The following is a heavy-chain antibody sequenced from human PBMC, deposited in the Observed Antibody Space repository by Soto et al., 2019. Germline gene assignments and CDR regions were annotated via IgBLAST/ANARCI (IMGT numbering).Heavy chain of an antibody. CDR1: GFSFGDSA. CDR2: IVGFNGNT. CDR3: AVTDLPFRPLTEPAENGMDV. V-gene: IGHV1-58*01. D-gene: IGHD2-8*01. J-gene: IGHJ6*02. Sequence: ELVQSGPEAREPGTSVKVSCRSSGFSFGDSAVQWVLQGRGQRLEWIGWIVGFNGNTNYAPRFEGRVTLTRDASTSTSHMELTSLSSDDTAVYFCAVTDLPFRPLTEPAENGMDVWGQGTMVTVSS.